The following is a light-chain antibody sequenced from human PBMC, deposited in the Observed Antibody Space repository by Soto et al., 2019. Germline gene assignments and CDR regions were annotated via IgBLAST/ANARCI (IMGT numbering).Light chain of an antibody. CDR3: QQYEDLPLT. J-gene: IGKJ4*01. Sequence: DVQMTQSPSSLSASVGDRVIITCKANQSIANFLNWFQHKPGEAPKLLISDASHLELGVPSRFSGSRSGTDFVLDISNLQSEYVATYFCQQYEDLPLTFGGGTKVDI. V-gene: IGKV1-33*01. CDR1: QSIANF. CDR2: DAS.